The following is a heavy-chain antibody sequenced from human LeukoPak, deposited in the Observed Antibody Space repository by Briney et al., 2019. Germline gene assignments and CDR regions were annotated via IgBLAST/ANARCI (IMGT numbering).Heavy chain of an antibody. Sequence: PGGSLRLSCAASGFSVSGKFMSWVRQAPGKGLDWVSAISSSGVNTYYADSVKGRFTISRDNSRNTLYLQMHSLRAEDTAVYYCAKKGATHWYFDLWGRGTLVTVSS. CDR1: GFSVSGKF. CDR2: ISSSGVNT. J-gene: IGHJ2*01. CDR3: AKKGATHWYFDL. V-gene: IGHV3-23*01.